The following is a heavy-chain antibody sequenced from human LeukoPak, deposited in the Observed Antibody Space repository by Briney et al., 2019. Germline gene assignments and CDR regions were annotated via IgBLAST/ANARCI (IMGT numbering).Heavy chain of an antibody. CDR1: GFTVSSNY. V-gene: IGHV3-53*01. CDR3: ARYSSSSKSFDY. CDR2: IYSGGST. D-gene: IGHD6-13*01. Sequence: GGSLRLSCAASGFTVSSNYMSWVRQAPGKGLEWVSVIYSGGSTYYADSVKGRFTISRDNSKNTLYLQMNSLRAVDTAVYYCARYSSSSKSFDYWGQGTLVTVSS. J-gene: IGHJ4*02.